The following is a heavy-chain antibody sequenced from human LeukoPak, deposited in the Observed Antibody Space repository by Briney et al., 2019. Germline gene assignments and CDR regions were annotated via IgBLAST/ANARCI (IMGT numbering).Heavy chain of an antibody. D-gene: IGHD6-13*01. V-gene: IGHV3-7*01. CDR2: MNIDGSEK. Sequence: PGGSLRLSCAASGFTFSNYWMGWVRQAPGKRLEWVANMNIDGSEKYYADSVKGRFTISRDNSKNMLYLQMNSLRAEDTAVFYCARVSIAAAGPTVFDYWGQGTLVTVSS. J-gene: IGHJ4*02. CDR1: GFTFSNYW. CDR3: ARVSIAAAGPTVFDY.